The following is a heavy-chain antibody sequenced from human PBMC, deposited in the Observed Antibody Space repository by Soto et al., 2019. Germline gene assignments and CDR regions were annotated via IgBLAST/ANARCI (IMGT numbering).Heavy chain of an antibody. CDR1: GGTFSSYA. Sequence: QVQLVQSGAEVKKPGSSVKVSCKASGGTFSSYAISWVRQAPGQGLEWRGGIIPISETTNYAQKFQGRVTITADESTSTAYMELSSLRSEDTAVYYCARSQGSSTSLEIYYYYYYGMDVWGQGTTVTVSS. CDR2: IIPISETT. D-gene: IGHD2-2*01. J-gene: IGHJ6*02. CDR3: ARSQGSSTSLEIYYYYYYGMDV. V-gene: IGHV1-69*01.